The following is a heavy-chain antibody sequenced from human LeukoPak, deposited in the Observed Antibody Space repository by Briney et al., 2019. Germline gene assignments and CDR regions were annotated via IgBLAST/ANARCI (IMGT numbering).Heavy chain of an antibody. Sequence: PGGSQRLSCAASGFTFSSYWMHWVSHDAGKGLVWVSRINSDGSSTSYADSVKGRFTLSRDNAKNTLYLQMNSLRAEDTAVYYCARVPRKCGGDCYLDYWGQGTLVTVSS. D-gene: IGHD2-21*02. CDR1: GFTFSSYW. CDR3: ARVPRKCGGDCYLDY. J-gene: IGHJ4*02. CDR2: INSDGSST. V-gene: IGHV3-74*01.